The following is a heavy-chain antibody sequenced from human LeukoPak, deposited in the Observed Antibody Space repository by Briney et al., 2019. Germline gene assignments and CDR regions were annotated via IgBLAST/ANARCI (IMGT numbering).Heavy chain of an antibody. D-gene: IGHD4-17*01. Sequence: PGGSLRLSCAASWFTVSSNYMSWVRQAPGKGLEWVSVIYSGGSTYYADSVKGRFTISRDNSKNTLYLQMNSLRAEDTAVYYCARDQRYSDPRGVGWFDPWGQGTLVTVSS. CDR3: ARDQRYSDPRGVGWFDP. CDR2: IYSGGST. J-gene: IGHJ5*02. CDR1: WFTVSSNY. V-gene: IGHV3-53*01.